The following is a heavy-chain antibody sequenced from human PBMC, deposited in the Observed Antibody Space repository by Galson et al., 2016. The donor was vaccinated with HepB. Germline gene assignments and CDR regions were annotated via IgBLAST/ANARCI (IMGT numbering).Heavy chain of an antibody. D-gene: IGHD2-8*01. CDR2: ISYDGSNK. CDR1: GFTFTRYG. CDR3: AKDSLVYAIDHYYGMDV. V-gene: IGHV3-30*18. J-gene: IGHJ6*02. Sequence: SLRLSCAAPGFTFTRYGMHWVRQAPGKGLEWVAVISYDGSNKYYADSVKGRFTISRDNSKNTLDLQMNSLRAEDTAVYYCAKDSLVYAIDHYYGMDVWGQGTTVTVSS.